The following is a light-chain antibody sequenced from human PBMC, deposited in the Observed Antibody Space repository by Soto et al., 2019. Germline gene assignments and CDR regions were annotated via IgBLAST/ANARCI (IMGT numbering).Light chain of an antibody. J-gene: IGKJ2*01. V-gene: IGKV3-20*01. CDR1: QSLSSSY. Sequence: EIVLTQSPGTLSLSPGERATLSCRASQSLSSSYLTWYQQKPGQAPRLLIYGASSRATGIPDRFSGSGSGTEFTLTISRLEPEDFAVYYCQQYGSSSYTFGQGTKLEIK. CDR2: GAS. CDR3: QQYGSSSYT.